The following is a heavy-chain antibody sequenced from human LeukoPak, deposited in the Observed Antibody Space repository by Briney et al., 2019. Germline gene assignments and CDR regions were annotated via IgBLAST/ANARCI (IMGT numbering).Heavy chain of an antibody. Sequence: ASVKVSCKASGYTFTGYYMHWVRQAPGQGLEWMGWINPNSGVTNAQKFQGRVTMTSDTSISTAYMELSRLRSDDTAVYYCARAGSGPDGGRTVPYYYMDVWGKGTTVTISS. CDR3: ARAGSGPDGGRTVPYYYMDV. D-gene: IGHD6-19*01. J-gene: IGHJ6*03. V-gene: IGHV1-2*02. CDR1: GYTFTGYY. CDR2: INPNSGVT.